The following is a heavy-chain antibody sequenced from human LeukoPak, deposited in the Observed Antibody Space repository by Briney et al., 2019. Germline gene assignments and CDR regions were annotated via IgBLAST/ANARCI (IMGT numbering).Heavy chain of an antibody. CDR2: ISSSGSTI. CDR1: GFTFSDYY. CDR3: ARDESSGSSSPDPYFDY. Sequence: PGGSLRLSCAASGFTFSDYYMSWIRQAPGKGLEWVSYISSSGSTIYYADSVKGRFTISRDNAKNSLYLQMNSLRAEDTAVYCCARDESSGSSSPDPYFDYWGQGTLVTVSS. J-gene: IGHJ4*02. V-gene: IGHV3-11*01. D-gene: IGHD1-26*01.